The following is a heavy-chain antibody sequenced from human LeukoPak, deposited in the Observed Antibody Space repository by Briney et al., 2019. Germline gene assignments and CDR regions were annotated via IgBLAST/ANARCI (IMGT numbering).Heavy chain of an antibody. CDR2: VSAYSGNS. V-gene: IGHV1-18*03. Sequence: GASEKVSCNASGYTVSNYGISWGRQGPAPGIEWMGWVSAYSGNSNNARQFFDTLIMTVDSSTSTSYMELKSLTSDDMAVYYCTRTPYHDSSGFDHFNYWGQGTPVTVSS. D-gene: IGHD3-22*01. CDR1: GYTVSNYG. J-gene: IGHJ4*02. CDR3: TRTPYHDSSGFDHFNY.